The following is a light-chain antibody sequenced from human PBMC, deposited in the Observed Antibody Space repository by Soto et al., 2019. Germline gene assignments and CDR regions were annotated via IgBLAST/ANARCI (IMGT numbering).Light chain of an antibody. CDR1: SSDVGGYNY. CDR2: DVS. CDR3: SSHAGSSVL. Sequence: QSALTQPPSASGSPGQSVTISCTGTSSDVGGYNYVSWYQQHPGKAPKLMIYDVSKRPSGVPDRFSGSKSGNTASLTVSGLQAEDEADYYCSSHAGSSVLFGGGTQLTVL. V-gene: IGLV2-8*01. J-gene: IGLJ2*01.